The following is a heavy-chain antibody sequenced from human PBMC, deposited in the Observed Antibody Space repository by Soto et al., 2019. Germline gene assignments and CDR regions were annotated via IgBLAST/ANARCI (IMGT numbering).Heavy chain of an antibody. Sequence: QVQMVESGGGVVQPGTSLRLSCVVTGLTFSGYGMHSVRQAPGKGLEWVADITYDGSSTYYADAVKGRFTVSRDNSKNIRNLQMTSLRGDDTAMYYCAKDQMGRGWRTLDSWGQGTLVIVSS. CDR2: ITYDGSST. V-gene: IGHV3-30*18. CDR1: GLTFSGYG. D-gene: IGHD3-10*01. CDR3: AKDQMGRGWRTLDS. J-gene: IGHJ4*02.